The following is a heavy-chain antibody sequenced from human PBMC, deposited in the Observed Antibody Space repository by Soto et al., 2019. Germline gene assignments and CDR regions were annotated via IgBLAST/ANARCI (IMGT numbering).Heavy chain of an antibody. V-gene: IGHV3-33*01. Sequence: QVQLVESGGGVVQPWRSLRLSCAASGFTFSSYGMHWVRQAPGKGLEWVAVIWYDGSNKYYADSVQGRFTISRDNSKNTLYLQMNSLRAEDTAVYYCASHSSIGSRVWEPADAFDIWGQGTMVTVSS. J-gene: IGHJ3*02. D-gene: IGHD1-26*01. CDR2: IWYDGSNK. CDR1: GFTFSSYG. CDR3: ASHSSIGSRVWEPADAFDI.